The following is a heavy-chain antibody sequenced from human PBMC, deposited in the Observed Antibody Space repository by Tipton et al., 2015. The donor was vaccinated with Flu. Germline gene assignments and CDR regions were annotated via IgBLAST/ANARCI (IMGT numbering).Heavy chain of an antibody. J-gene: IGHJ4*02. CDR3: ARDRWGSLDF. CDR2: MSYEGSKK. CDR1: GFSFSDYG. V-gene: IGHV3-30*03. Sequence: SLRLSCAASGFSFSDYGMHWVRQAPGKGLEWVAVMSYEGSKKFYGDPVKGRFSISRDYSKNMLYLQMDSLRVEDTAVYYCARDRWGSLDFWGQGTPVTVSS. D-gene: IGHD3-16*01.